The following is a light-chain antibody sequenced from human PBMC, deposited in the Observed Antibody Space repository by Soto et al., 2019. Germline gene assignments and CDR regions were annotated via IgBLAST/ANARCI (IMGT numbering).Light chain of an antibody. V-gene: IGKV3-20*01. J-gene: IGKJ1*01. Sequence: EIVLTQSPATLSLSPGERATLSCRASQSIRNNLAWYRQKPGQAPRLLIYAASKTAPGIPDRFSGSGSGTDFTLTISRLEPEDFAVYFCQEYGSSRTFGQGTKVDI. CDR2: AAS. CDR1: QSIRNN. CDR3: QEYGSSRT.